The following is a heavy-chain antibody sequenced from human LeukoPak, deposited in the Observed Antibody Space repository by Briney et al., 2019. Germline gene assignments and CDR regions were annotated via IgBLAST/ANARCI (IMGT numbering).Heavy chain of an antibody. CDR1: GGTFSSYT. Sequence: ASVKVSCKASGGTFSSYTISWVRQAPGQGLEWMGRIIPILGIANYAQKSQGRVTITADKSTSTAYMELSSLRSEDTAVYYCARGAHYYDFWSGYWNWFDPWGQGTLVTVSS. J-gene: IGHJ5*02. V-gene: IGHV1-69*02. D-gene: IGHD3-3*01. CDR3: ARGAHYYDFWSGYWNWFDP. CDR2: IIPILGIA.